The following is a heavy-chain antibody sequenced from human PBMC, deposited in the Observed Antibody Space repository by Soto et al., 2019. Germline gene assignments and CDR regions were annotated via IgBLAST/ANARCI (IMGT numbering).Heavy chain of an antibody. CDR3: AKDQWVFSKVTNPHPDYFDY. CDR2: ISGSGGST. J-gene: IGHJ4*02. Sequence: HPGGSLRLSCAASGFTFSSYAMSWVRQAPGKGLEWVSAISGSGGSTYYADSVKGRFTISRDNSKNTLYLQMNSLRAEDTAVYYCAKDQWVFSKVTNPHPDYFDYWGQGTLVTVSS. V-gene: IGHV3-23*01. CDR1: GFTFSSYA. D-gene: IGHD1-26*01.